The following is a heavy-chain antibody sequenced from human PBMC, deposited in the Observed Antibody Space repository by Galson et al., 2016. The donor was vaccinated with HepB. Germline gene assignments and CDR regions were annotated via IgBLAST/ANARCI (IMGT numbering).Heavy chain of an antibody. D-gene: IGHD2-2*01. CDR1: GFTVSSYY. CDR2: IFLGGTT. J-gene: IGHJ6*03. CDR3: ARTSYRECTGTRCVNFSYYYYYMDV. Sequence: SRRLSCAASGFTVSSYYMSWVRQAPGKGLEWVPVIFLGGTTYYADTVEGRFTLSRDESINTLYLQMNSLTAEDTAVYFCARTSYRECTGTRCVNFSYYYYYMDVWGRGTTVTVSS. V-gene: IGHV3-53*01.